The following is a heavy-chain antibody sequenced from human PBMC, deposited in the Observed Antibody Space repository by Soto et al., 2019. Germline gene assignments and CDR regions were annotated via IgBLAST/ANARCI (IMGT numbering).Heavy chain of an antibody. V-gene: IGHV1-69*02. CDR2: IIPIAAIA. Sequence: QVQLVQSGAEVKKPGSSVKVSCKASGGTFSRYTINWVRQAPGQGLEWMGRIIPIAAIANYTPKFQGRVTINVDKSSTTAYMELRSPRSDATAVYYCASCSTIVRGAPSWSDPRGQGTLVTVSS. CDR1: GGTFSRYT. D-gene: IGHD3-10*01. J-gene: IGHJ5*02. CDR3: ASCSTIVRGAPSWSDP.